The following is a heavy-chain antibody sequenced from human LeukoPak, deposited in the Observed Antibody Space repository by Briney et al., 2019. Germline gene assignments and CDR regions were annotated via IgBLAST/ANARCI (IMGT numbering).Heavy chain of an antibody. CDR3: ASLRSSYYSLDY. D-gene: IGHD3-22*01. J-gene: IGHJ4*02. CDR1: GDSVRTNNYY. V-gene: IGHV4-30-4*01. Sequence: SETLSLTCTVSGDSVRTNNYYWSWIRQPPGEGLEWIGYIHYSGNTYYNPSLKSRVTMSVDTSKDQLSLKLSSVTAADTAVYYCASLRSSYYSLDYWGQGTLVTVSS. CDR2: IHYSGNT.